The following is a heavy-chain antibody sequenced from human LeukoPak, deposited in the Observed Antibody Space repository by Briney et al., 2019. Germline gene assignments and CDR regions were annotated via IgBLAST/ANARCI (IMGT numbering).Heavy chain of an antibody. CDR1: GGSISSSNW. J-gene: IGHJ4*02. CDR3: AISSGSRSRSIDY. Sequence: SETLSLTCAVSGGSISSSNWWTWVRQPPGKGLEWIGNIYHSGSTNYNPSLKSRVTISVDTSKNQFSLKLSSVTAADTAVYYCAISSGSRSRSIDYWGQGTLVTVSS. CDR2: IYHSGST. V-gene: IGHV4-4*02. D-gene: IGHD6-19*01.